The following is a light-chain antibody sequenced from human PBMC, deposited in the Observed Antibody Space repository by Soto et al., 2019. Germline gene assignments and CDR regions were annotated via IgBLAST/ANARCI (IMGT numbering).Light chain of an antibody. CDR1: QSVNSN. J-gene: IGKJ4*01. V-gene: IGKV3-15*01. CDR2: GAS. Sequence: RLVTQSSAFVSVSPGERATLSCRASQSVNSNLAWFQQKPGQAHRLLSYGASTRATRIPTRFSGSGSGTEFPLTIISLQSEDFAFYYCQQYKNWPLAFGGGTNGDI. CDR3: QQYKNWPLA.